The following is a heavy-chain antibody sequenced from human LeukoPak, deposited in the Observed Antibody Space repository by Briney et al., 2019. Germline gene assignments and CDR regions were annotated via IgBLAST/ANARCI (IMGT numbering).Heavy chain of an antibody. CDR2: FYYSGNT. V-gene: IGHV4-59*01. J-gene: IGHJ5*02. CDR1: GDSISSYY. D-gene: IGHD6-19*01. Sequence: PSETLSLTCTVSGDSISSYYWNWIRQPPGKGLEWIGYFYYSGNTNYHPSLKSRVTISVDTSKNQFSLKLTSVTAADTAAYYCARDYSSGWYPGRWFDPWGQGTLVTVSS. CDR3: ARDYSSGWYPGRWFDP.